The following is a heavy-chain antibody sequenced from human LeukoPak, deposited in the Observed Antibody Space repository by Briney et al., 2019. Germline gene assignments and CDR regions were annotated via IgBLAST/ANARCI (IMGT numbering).Heavy chain of an antibody. CDR1: GFTVSSNY. V-gene: IGHV3-53*01. CDR3: AKDWGYCSSTSCYKEDAFDI. D-gene: IGHD2-2*02. J-gene: IGHJ3*02. Sequence: GGSLRLSCAASGFTVSSNYMSWVRQAPGKGLEWVSVIYSGGYTYYADSVKGRFSISRDNSKNTLYLKMNSLRAEDTAVYYCAKDWGYCSSTSCYKEDAFDIWGQGTMVTVSS. CDR2: IYSGGYT.